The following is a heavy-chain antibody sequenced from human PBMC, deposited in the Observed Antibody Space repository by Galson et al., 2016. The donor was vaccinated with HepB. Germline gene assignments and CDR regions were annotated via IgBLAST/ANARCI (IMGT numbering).Heavy chain of an antibody. V-gene: IGHV3-11*01. D-gene: IGHD3-10*01. CDR3: ARDLMGFGRYNYYGMGV. J-gene: IGHJ6*02. CDR2: ITSGGSTI. CDR1: GFTFSDYY. Sequence: SLRLSCAASGFTFSDYYMSWIRQAPGKGLEWVSYITSGGSTIYYADSVKGRFTISRDDAKNSLYLQMNSLRAEDTAVYYCARDLMGFGRYNYYGMGVWGQGTTVTVSS.